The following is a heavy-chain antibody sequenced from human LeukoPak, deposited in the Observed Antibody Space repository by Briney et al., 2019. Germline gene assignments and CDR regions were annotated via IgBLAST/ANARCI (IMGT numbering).Heavy chain of an antibody. CDR2: ISSSGDTM. CDR3: ARDDCSGGTCYSNP. CDR1: GFTFSDYY. D-gene: IGHD2-15*01. Sequence: GGSLRLSCAASGFTFSDYYMTWIRQAPGKGLEWLSYISSSGDTMYYADSVKGRFTISRDNAKHSLYPQMNSLRAEDTALYYCARDDCSGGTCYSNPWGQGTLVIVSS. J-gene: IGHJ5*02. V-gene: IGHV3-11*01.